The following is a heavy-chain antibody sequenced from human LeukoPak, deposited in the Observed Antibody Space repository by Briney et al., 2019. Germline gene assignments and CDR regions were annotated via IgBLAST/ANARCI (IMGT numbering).Heavy chain of an antibody. CDR2: ISSSSSYI. CDR3: ARVTGQLWFWNYFDY. V-gene: IGHV3-21*01. D-gene: IGHD5-18*01. J-gene: IGHJ4*02. Sequence: PGGSLRLSCAASGFTFSSYSMNWVRQAPGKGLEWVSSISSSSSYIYYADSVKGRFTISRDNAKNSLYLQMNSLRAEDTAVYYCARVTGQLWFWNYFDYWGQGTLDTVSS. CDR1: GFTFSSYS.